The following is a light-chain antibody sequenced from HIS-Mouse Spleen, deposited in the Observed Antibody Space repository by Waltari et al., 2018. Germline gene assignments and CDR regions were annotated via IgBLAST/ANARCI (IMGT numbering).Light chain of an antibody. V-gene: IGLV2-14*03. CDR1: SSDVGGYNY. Sequence: QSALTQPASVSGSPGPSITISCTGTSSDVGGYNYVSWYQQHPGQAPKLMIYDVSNRPSGVSNRFSGSKSGNTASLTISGLQAEDEADYYCSSYTSSSTYVFGTGTKVTVL. J-gene: IGLJ1*01. CDR2: DVS. CDR3: SSYTSSSTYV.